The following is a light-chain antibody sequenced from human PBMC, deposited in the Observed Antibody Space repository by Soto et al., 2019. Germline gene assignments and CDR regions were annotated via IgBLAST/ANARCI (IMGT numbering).Light chain of an antibody. V-gene: IGKV3-20*01. CDR2: GAA. CDR3: QQYGSLPIT. J-gene: IGKJ5*01. Sequence: ENVLTQSPGTLSLSPGERATLSCRASQSVSRSFVAWYQQKPGQAPRLVIYGAASRATGIPDRFSGSGSGTDFTLTISRLEPEDFAVYYCQQYGSLPITFGQGTRLEIK. CDR1: QSVSRSF.